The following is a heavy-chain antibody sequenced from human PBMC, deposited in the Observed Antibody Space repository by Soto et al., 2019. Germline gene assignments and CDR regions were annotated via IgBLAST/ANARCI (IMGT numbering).Heavy chain of an antibody. CDR2: IYSGGST. Sequence: HPGGSLRLSCAASGFSVSTNDMTWVRQAPGKGLEWVSVIYSGGSTYYADSVKGRFTISRDNSKNTLHLQMNSLRAEDTAVYYCARGSGRLYYFDFCGRGTLVTVSS. D-gene: IGHD1-26*01. J-gene: IGHJ4*02. CDR3: ARGSGRLYYFDF. CDR1: GFSVSTND. V-gene: IGHV3-53*01.